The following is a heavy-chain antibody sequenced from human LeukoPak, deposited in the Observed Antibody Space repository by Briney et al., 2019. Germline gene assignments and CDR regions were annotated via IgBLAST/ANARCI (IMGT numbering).Heavy chain of an antibody. CDR3: ARALPYSKVAHDAFDI. CDR1: GYTFTNYD. V-gene: IGHV1-8*01. J-gene: IGHJ3*02. CDR2: MNPNSGNT. Sequence: ASVKVSCKASGYTFTNYDINWVRQAAGQGLEWMGWMNPNSGNTGYAQKFQGRVTMTRNTSISTAYMELSSLKSEDTAVYYCARALPYSKVAHDAFDIWGQGTMVTVSS. D-gene: IGHD4-11*01.